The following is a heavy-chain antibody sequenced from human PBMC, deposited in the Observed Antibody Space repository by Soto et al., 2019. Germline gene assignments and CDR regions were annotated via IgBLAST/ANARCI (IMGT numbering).Heavy chain of an antibody. Sequence: QVQLQESGPGLVKPSQTLSLTCTVSGGSISSGGYYWSWIRQHPGKGLEGIGYIYYSGSTYYNPSLTSRITISVDTSKNQFSLKLSSVTAADTAVYYCAGVRGINVFDYWGQGTLVTVSS. V-gene: IGHV4-31*03. CDR3: AGVRGINVFDY. D-gene: IGHD3-10*01. CDR1: GGSISSGGYY. CDR2: IYYSGST. J-gene: IGHJ4*02.